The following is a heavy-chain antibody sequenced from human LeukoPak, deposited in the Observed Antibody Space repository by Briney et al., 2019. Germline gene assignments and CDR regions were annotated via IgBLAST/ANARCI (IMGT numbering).Heavy chain of an antibody. Sequence: GGSLRLSSAASGFTFSGSAIHWVRQSSGKGLEWVGQIDKKDKGYATATAYAASVKGRFTISRDDSINTAYLQMKSLKTEDTALYYCTRDSGTYNWFDPWGQGTLVTVSS. D-gene: IGHD1-26*01. CDR3: TRDSGTYNWFDP. CDR1: GFTFSGSA. CDR2: IDKKDKGYATAT. V-gene: IGHV3-73*01. J-gene: IGHJ5*02.